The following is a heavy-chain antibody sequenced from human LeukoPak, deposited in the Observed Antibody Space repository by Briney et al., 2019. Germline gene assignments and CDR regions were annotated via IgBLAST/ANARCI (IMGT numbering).Heavy chain of an antibody. Sequence: SETLSLTCTVSGGSISSYYWSWIRQPPGKGLEWIGYIYTSGSTNYNPSLKSRVTISVDTSKNQFSLKLSSVTAADTAVYYCATVQPNIVGATTHYYYYYYMDVWGKGTTVTVSS. J-gene: IGHJ6*03. CDR2: IYTSGST. V-gene: IGHV4-4*09. CDR3: ATVQPNIVGATTHYYYYYYMDV. D-gene: IGHD1-26*01. CDR1: GGSISSYY.